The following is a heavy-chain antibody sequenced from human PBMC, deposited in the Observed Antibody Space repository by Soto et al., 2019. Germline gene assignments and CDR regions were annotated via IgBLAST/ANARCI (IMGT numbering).Heavy chain of an antibody. J-gene: IGHJ6*04. V-gene: IGHV4-30-4*01. CDR3: ARTSLTIFGPSNDYYGMGV. D-gene: IGHD3-3*01. Sequence: PSETLSLTWTVSGGSISSGEYYWTWIRQPPGKGLEWIGYISYSGSTHYSPSLKSRVSITVDTSKNQFSLNLASVSAEDTAVYYCARTSLTIFGPSNDYYGMGVWGVGTTVTVSS. CDR1: GGSISSGEYY. CDR2: ISYSGST.